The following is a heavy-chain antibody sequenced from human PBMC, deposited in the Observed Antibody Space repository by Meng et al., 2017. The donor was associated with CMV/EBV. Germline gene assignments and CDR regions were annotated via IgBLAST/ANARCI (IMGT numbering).Heavy chain of an antibody. J-gene: IGHJ4*02. CDR2: INNDGGNT. CDR1: GFTSSDYW. V-gene: IGHV3-74*01. D-gene: IGHD4-17*01. Sequence: GGSLRLSCAASGFTSSDYWMHWVRQAPGKGLVWVSRINNDGGNTVYADSVKGRFTFSRDNAKNTLYLQMNSLRAEDTAVYYCARGLYGPDYWGQGTLVTVSS. CDR3: ARGLYGPDY.